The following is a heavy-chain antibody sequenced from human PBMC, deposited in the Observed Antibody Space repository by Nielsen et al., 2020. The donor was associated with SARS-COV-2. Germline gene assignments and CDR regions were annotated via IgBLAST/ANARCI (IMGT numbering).Heavy chain of an antibody. V-gene: IGHV3-7*01. J-gene: IGHJ5*02. CDR3: ARVNHSSISA. CDR1: GFTFSDSY. Sequence: GESLKISCAASGFTFSDSYMSWIRQAPGKGLEWVGNIKLDGSEKYYVDSVKGRFTISRDNAKNSLYLQMDSLRAEDTAIYYCARVNHSSISAWGQGTVVTVSS. D-gene: IGHD3-22*01. CDR2: IKLDGSEK.